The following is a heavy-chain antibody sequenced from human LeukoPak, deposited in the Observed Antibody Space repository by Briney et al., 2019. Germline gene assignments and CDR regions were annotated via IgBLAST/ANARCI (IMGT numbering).Heavy chain of an antibody. J-gene: IGHJ4*02. Sequence: GVLRLSSTDSGFTFGDYAMSWFRQAPGKGLERVGFIRSKAYGGTTEYAASVKGRLTISRDDSKSIAYLQMTSLKTEGTAVYYCTSSLSGYGYWGQGTLVTVSS. D-gene: IGHD3-22*01. CDR1: GFTFGDYA. V-gene: IGHV3-49*03. CDR3: TSSLSGYGY. CDR2: IRSKAYGGTT.